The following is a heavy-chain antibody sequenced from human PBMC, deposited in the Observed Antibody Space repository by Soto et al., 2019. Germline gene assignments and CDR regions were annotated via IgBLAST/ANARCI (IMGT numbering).Heavy chain of an antibody. CDR3: AKDRHPDGIWTFDY. J-gene: IGHJ4*02. Sequence: EVQLLESGGHLIQPGESLRLSCAASGFSFSGYTMNWVRQAQGKGLEWISGINGGGGTTYYAASVKGRFTISRDDSKNILYLQMNSPRAEDTAIYYCAKDRHPDGIWTFDYWGRGTLVTVSS. D-gene: IGHD3-9*01. V-gene: IGHV3-23*01. CDR1: GFSFSGYT. CDR2: INGGGGTT.